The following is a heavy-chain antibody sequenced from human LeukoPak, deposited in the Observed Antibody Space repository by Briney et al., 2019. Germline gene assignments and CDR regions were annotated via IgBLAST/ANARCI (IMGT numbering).Heavy chain of an antibody. CDR3: ARDAEKWRELLSSDYMDV. CDR2: INSDGSST. Sequence: TGGSLRLSCAASGFTFSSYWMHWVRQAPGKGLVWVSRINSDGSSTSYADSVKGRFTISRDNVKNTLYLQMNSLRAEDTAVYYCARDAEKWRELLSSDYMDVWGKGTTVTVSS. J-gene: IGHJ6*03. D-gene: IGHD1-26*01. V-gene: IGHV3-74*01. CDR1: GFTFSSYW.